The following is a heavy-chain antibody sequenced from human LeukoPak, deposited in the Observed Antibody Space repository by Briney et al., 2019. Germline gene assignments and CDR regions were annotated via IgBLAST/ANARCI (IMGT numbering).Heavy chain of an antibody. D-gene: IGHD1-26*01. Sequence: GSLRLSCAASGFTFSSYEMNWIRQPPGKGLEWIGSVYYSGSTYYHPSLKSRVTIPIDTSKNQFSLNLNSVTAADTAVYYCARAPSGVSFDYWGQGTLVTVSS. CDR2: VYYSGST. J-gene: IGHJ4*02. CDR3: ARAPSGVSFDY. CDR1: GFTFSSYE. V-gene: IGHV4-59*12.